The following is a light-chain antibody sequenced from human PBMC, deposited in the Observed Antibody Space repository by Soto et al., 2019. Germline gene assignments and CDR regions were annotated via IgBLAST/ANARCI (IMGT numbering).Light chain of an antibody. CDR3: SSYTSSSTPFV. CDR1: SSDVGGYNY. J-gene: IGLJ1*01. CDR2: DVS. V-gene: IGLV2-14*03. Sequence: SVLTPPASVSGSPGQSITISCTGTSSDVGGYNYVSWYQQHPGKAPKLMIYDVSDRPSGVSNRFSGSKSGNTASLTISGLQAEDEADYFCSSYTSSSTPFVFGTGTKVTVL.